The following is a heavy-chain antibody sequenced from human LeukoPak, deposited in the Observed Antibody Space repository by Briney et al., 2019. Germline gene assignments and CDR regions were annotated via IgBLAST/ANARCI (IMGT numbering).Heavy chain of an antibody. D-gene: IGHD1-20*01. CDR3: AKDYNWNDGFFDY. J-gene: IGHJ4*02. CDR1: GFSFSNYG. CDR2: ITGNGATT. V-gene: IGHV3-23*01. Sequence: GGSLRLSCAASGFSFSNYGMNWVRQAPGKGLEWVSGITGNGATTYYADSVKGRFTISRDNSRNTVYLQMNSLRAEDTAEYYCAKDYNWNDGFFDYWGQGTLVTVSS.